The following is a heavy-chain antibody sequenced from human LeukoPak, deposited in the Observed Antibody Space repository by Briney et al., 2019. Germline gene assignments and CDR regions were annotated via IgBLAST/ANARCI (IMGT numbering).Heavy chain of an antibody. CDR1: GYTLTELS. CDR3: ATEGKLRYFDWLYFDY. D-gene: IGHD3-9*01. CDR2: FDPEDGET. Sequence: ASVKVSCKVSGYTLTELSMHWVRQAPGKELEWMGGFDPEDGETIYAQKFQGRVTMTEDTSTDTAYMELSSLRSEDTAVYYCATEGKLRYFDWLYFDYWGQGTLVTVSS. J-gene: IGHJ4*02. V-gene: IGHV1-24*01.